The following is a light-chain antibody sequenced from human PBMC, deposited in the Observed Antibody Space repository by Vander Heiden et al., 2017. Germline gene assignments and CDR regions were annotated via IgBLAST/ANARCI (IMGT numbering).Light chain of an antibody. CDR1: SSDVGGYNY. CDR2: EVS. CDR3: SSDAGSNNVV. V-gene: IGLV2-8*01. Sequence: QSALPQPPSASGSPGQSVTISCTGTSSDVGGYNYVSWYQQHPGKAHKLMIYEVSKRPSGVPDRFSGSKSGNTASLTVSGLQAEDEADYYCSSDAGSNNVVFGGGTKLTVL. J-gene: IGLJ2*01.